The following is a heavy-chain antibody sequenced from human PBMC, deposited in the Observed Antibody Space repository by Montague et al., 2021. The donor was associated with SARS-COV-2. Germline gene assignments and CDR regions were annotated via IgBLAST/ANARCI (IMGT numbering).Heavy chain of an antibody. CDR2: TYYRSKWYS. Sequence: CAISGDSASSNSLTWSWIRQSPSSDPEWQVRTYYRSKWYSDYAPSVRGRLTVNPDASKNEFSLELNYVTPEDTAVYYCVRYSGWFYFDFWGQGTLVTVSS. D-gene: IGHD6-19*01. V-gene: IGHV6-1*01. CDR3: VRYSGWFYFDF. J-gene: IGHJ4*02. CDR1: GDSASSNSLT.